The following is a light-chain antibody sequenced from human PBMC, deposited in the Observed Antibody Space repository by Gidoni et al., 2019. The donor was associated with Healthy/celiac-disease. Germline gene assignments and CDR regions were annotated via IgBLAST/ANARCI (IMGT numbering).Light chain of an antibody. CDR1: RSNIGSNT. V-gene: IGLV1-44*01. CDR3: AAWDDSLNGGV. J-gene: IGLJ3*02. CDR2: SNN. Sequence: SVPTQPPPASWTPLPGVTIPCSGSRSNIGSNTVNWYQQLPGTAPKPLIYSNNQRPSGVPDRFSGSKSGTSASLAISGLQSEDEADYYCAAWDDSLNGGVFGGGTKLTVL.